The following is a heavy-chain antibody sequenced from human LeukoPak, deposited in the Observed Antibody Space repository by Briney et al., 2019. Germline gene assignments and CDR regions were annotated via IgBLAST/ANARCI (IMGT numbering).Heavy chain of an antibody. CDR1: GFSLSTSGVG. CDR3: AHSFAARLYGSGTEGAFDI. J-gene: IGHJ3*02. D-gene: IGHD3-10*01. CDR2: IYWDDGK. Sequence: SGPTLVKPTQTLTLTCTFSGFSLSTSGVGVGWIRQPPGKALEWLALIYWDDGKRYSPSLKSRLTVTKDTSKNQVVLLMTNMDPVDTATYYCAHSFAARLYGSGTEGAFDIWGQGTMVTVSS. V-gene: IGHV2-5*02.